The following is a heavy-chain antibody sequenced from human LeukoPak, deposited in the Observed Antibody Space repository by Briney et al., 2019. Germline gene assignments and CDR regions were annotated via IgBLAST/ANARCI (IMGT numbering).Heavy chain of an antibody. V-gene: IGHV4-61*01. Sequence: SETLSLTCTVSGGSVSGTYYWSWIRQPPGKGLEWIAYIYHTGSTDSNPSLKSRVTISLDTSKNQFSLKLNSVTAADTAVYYCARRWVYDKRAFDAWGQGALVTVSS. CDR2: IYHTGST. CDR3: ARRWVYDKRAFDA. J-gene: IGHJ3*01. D-gene: IGHD3-16*01. CDR1: GGSVSGTYY.